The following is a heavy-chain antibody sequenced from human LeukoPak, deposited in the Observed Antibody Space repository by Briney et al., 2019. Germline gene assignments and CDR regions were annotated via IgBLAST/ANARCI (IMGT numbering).Heavy chain of an antibody. CDR1: GFTFRSSA. Sequence: GRSLRLSCAASGFTFRSSAMHWVRQAPGKGLEWVAVTSYDGRNKYYADSAKGRFTISRDNSKNTLYLQMNSLRPEDTAVYYCARDGYGLDTPMVSTNFDYWGQGTLVTVSS. J-gene: IGHJ4*02. D-gene: IGHD5-18*01. CDR3: ARDGYGLDTPMVSTNFDY. CDR2: TSYDGRNK. V-gene: IGHV3-30*04.